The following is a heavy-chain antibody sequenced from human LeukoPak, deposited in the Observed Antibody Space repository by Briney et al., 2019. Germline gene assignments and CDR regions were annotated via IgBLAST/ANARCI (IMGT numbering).Heavy chain of an antibody. Sequence: GGSLRLSCAASGFTFSSYSMSWVRQAPGKGLEWVSSISSSSSYIYYADSVKGRFTISRDNAKNSLYLQMNSLRAEDTAVYYCARGGIVGATSLLSSDYWGQGTLVTVSS. V-gene: IGHV3-21*01. CDR1: GFTFSSYS. CDR2: ISSSSSYI. J-gene: IGHJ4*02. CDR3: ARGGIVGATSLLSSDY. D-gene: IGHD1-26*01.